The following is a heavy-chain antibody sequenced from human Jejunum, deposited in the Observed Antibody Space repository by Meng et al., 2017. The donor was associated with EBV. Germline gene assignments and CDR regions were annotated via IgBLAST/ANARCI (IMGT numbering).Heavy chain of an antibody. D-gene: IGHD4-17*01. CDR2: VYHSGST. J-gene: IGHJ4*02. CDR3: ARGTVTFDY. Sequence: QVQVQASGPGLAKPSETLSLTCTVSGGSITNYHWTWIRQSPGRGLEWLGYVYHSGSTNYNPSFKSRVTISADTSKNQFSLRLSSVTAADTAVYYCARGTVTFDYWGQGKLVTVSS. V-gene: IGHV4-59*01. CDR1: GGSITNYH.